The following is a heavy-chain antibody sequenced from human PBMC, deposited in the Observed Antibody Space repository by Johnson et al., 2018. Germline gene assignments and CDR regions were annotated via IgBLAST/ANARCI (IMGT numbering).Heavy chain of an antibody. V-gene: IGHV4-34*01. Sequence: QVQLQQWGAGLLKPSETLSLICTVYGGSFSGYYWSWIRQPPGKGLEWIGEINHSGNTNYNPSLKSRVTISVDTSKNQFSLKLSTVTAADTAVYYCARGRAQLWLNYYYMDGWGKGTTVTVSS. CDR2: INHSGNT. CDR1: GGSFSGYY. J-gene: IGHJ6*03. CDR3: ARGRAQLWLNYYYMDG. D-gene: IGHD5-18*01.